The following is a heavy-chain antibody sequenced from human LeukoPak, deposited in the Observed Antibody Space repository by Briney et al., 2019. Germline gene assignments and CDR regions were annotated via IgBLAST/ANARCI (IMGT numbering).Heavy chain of an antibody. Sequence: PSDTLPLPRSISGALHTLLYGRCIRQPWGKALEYIGNLSASGSTTQNPSLKGRVPMAVDTSKTQFPLKVRSVTAGDTAVLFCGRDSVSTGEVKFDPCGQGTPVTVSA. J-gene: IGHJ5*02. V-gene: IGHV4-4*07. CDR3: GRDSVSTGEVKFDP. D-gene: IGHD3-16*01. CDR1: GALHTLLY. CDR2: LSASGST.